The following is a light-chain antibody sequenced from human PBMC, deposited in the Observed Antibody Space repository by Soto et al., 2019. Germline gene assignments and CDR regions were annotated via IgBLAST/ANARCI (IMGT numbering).Light chain of an antibody. Sequence: QSALTQPASVSGSPGQSITISCTGTSSDVGAYAYVSWYQQHPGKAPKLMIYDVSVRPSGVSNRFAGPKSGNTASLTISGLQAEDEADYHCSSYTTSGTVVFGGGTKLTVL. J-gene: IGLJ2*01. CDR1: SSDVGAYAY. V-gene: IGLV2-14*03. CDR2: DVS. CDR3: SSYTTSGTVV.